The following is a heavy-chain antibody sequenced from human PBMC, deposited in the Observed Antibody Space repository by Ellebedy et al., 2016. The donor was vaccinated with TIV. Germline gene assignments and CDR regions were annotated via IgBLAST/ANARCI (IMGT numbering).Heavy chain of an antibody. D-gene: IGHD3-16*01. CDR2: ISGNGEYT. CDR3: AKGGGKVFDY. CDR1: GFTFSNYA. Sequence: GESLKISCAASGFTFSNYAMSWVRRIPGKGLDWVSLISGNGEYTYYADSVKGRLTISRDNAKNTLYLQMNSLRADDTAVYYCAKGGGKVFDYWGQGTLVTVSS. J-gene: IGHJ4*02. V-gene: IGHV3-23*01.